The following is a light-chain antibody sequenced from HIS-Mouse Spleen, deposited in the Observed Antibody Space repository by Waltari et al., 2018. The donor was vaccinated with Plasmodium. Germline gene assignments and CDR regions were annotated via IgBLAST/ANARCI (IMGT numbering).Light chain of an antibody. Sequence: QSALTQPASVSGSPGLSLTISCTGTSSAVGGSNYVSLYHQHPCKAPKLMIYDVSNRPSGVHNRFCGSKSGNTASRTISGRQAEEEADEYVSSYTSSSNVVFGGGTKLTVL. CDR1: SSAVGGSNY. CDR3: SSYTSSSNVV. J-gene: IGLJ2*01. CDR2: DVS. V-gene: IGLV2-14*03.